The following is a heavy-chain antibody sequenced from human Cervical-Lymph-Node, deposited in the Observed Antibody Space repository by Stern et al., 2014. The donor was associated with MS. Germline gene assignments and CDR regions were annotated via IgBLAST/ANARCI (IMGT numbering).Heavy chain of an antibody. V-gene: IGHV5-51*01. J-gene: IGHJ6*02. CDR1: GYSFPSYW. D-gene: IGHD5-12*01. Sequence: VQLVESGAEVKKPGESLQISCKASGYSFPSYWIAWVLQMPGKGLEWMGIVYPGDSDSISTPSFQGQVTISDDKSTSPAFLHWNSLRASDTATYYCARHQSFSGYDPYYYHAMDVWGQGATVTVSS. CDR3: ARHQSFSGYDPYYYHAMDV. CDR2: VYPGDSDS.